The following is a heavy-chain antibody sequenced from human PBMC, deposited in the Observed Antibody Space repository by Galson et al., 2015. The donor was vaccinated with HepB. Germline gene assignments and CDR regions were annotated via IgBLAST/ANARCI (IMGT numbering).Heavy chain of an antibody. CDR1: GFAFSRYA. CDR2: ISRSGGST. V-gene: IGHV3-23*01. Sequence: SLRLSCAASGFAFSRYAMTWVRQAPGKGLEWVSGISRSGGSTYNADSVKGRFTISRDNPKNTLYLQMNGLRVEDTAIYYCAKGIAAIDYWGQGILVTVSS. CDR3: AKGIAAIDY. D-gene: IGHD6-13*01. J-gene: IGHJ4*02.